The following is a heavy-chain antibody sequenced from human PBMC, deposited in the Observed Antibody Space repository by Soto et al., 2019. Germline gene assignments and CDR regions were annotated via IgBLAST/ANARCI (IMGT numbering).Heavy chain of an antibody. D-gene: IGHD5-12*01. Sequence: EVQLVESGGGVVRPGGSLRLSCAASGFTFDDYGMSWVRQAPGKGLEWVSGINWNGGRTGYVNSAKGRSTISRDNAKNSLYLQMTSLRAEDTALYYCARGYSGYDWGNYFDYWGQGTLVTVSS. J-gene: IGHJ4*02. CDR2: INWNGGRT. CDR3: ARGYSGYDWGNYFDY. V-gene: IGHV3-20*04. CDR1: GFTFDDYG.